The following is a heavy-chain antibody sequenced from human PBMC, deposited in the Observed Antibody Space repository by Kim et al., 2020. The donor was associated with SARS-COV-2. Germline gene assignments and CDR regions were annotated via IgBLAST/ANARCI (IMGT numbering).Heavy chain of an antibody. CDR3: ARVTYYDILTGYFYFDY. Sequence: SETLSLTCAVSGGSISSGGYSWSWIRQPPGKGLEWIGYIYHSGSTYYNPSLKSRVTISVDRSKNQFSLKLSSVTAADTAVYYCARVTYYDILTGYFYFDYWGQGTLVTVSS. J-gene: IGHJ4*02. CDR2: IYHSGST. D-gene: IGHD3-9*01. CDR1: GGSISSGGYS. V-gene: IGHV4-30-2*01.